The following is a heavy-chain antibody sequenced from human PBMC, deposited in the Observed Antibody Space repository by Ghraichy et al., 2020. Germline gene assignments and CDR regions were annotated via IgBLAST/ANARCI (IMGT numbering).Heavy chain of an antibody. J-gene: IGHJ4*02. CDR2: ISGSGGST. D-gene: IGHD1-26*01. V-gene: IGHV3-23*01. Sequence: GGSLRLSCSASGFTFSSYAMSWVRQAPGKGLEWVSAISGSGGSTYYADSVKGRFTISRDNSKNTLYLQMNSLRAEDTAVYYCAKDVIVGATICYFDYWGQGTLVTVSS. CDR3: AKDVIVGATICYFDY. CDR1: GFTFSSYA.